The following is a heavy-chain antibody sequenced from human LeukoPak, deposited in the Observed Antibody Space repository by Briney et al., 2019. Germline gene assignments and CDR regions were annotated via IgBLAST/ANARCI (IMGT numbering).Heavy chain of an antibody. CDR1: GGSISSYY. V-gene: IGHV4-59*01. J-gene: IGHJ4*02. Sequence: SEILSLTCTVSGGSISSYYWSWIRQPPGKGLEWIGYIYYSGSTNYNPSLKSRVTISVDTSKNQFSLKLSSVTAADTAVYYCARGSRYFDWLPPEFDYWGQGTLVTVSS. D-gene: IGHD3-9*01. CDR2: IYYSGST. CDR3: ARGSRYFDWLPPEFDY.